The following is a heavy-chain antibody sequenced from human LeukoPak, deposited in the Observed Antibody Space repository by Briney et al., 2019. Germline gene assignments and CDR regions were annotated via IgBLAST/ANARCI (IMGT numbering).Heavy chain of an antibody. D-gene: IGHD3-3*01. J-gene: IGHJ6*02. Sequence: PGGSLRLSCAASGFTFSSYWMHWVRQAPGKGLVWVSRINSDGSSTSYADSVKGRFTISRDNAKNTLYLQMNSLRAEDTAVYYCARVPVEERITIFGVVNYYYYGMDVWGQGTTVTVSS. CDR3: ARVPVEERITIFGVVNYYYYGMDV. CDR1: GFTFSSYW. CDR2: INSDGSST. V-gene: IGHV3-74*01.